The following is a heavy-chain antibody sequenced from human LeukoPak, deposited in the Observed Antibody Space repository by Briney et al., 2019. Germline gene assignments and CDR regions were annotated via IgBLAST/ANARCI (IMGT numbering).Heavy chain of an antibody. Sequence: PGGSLRLSCAASGFTFSSYSMNWVRQAPGKGLEWVANIKQDGSEKYYVDSVKGRFTISRDNAKNSLYLQMNSLRAGDTAVYYCARDAAAGTFSPDYWGQGTLVTVSS. D-gene: IGHD6-13*01. CDR2: IKQDGSEK. J-gene: IGHJ4*02. V-gene: IGHV3-7*01. CDR1: GFTFSSYS. CDR3: ARDAAAGTFSPDY.